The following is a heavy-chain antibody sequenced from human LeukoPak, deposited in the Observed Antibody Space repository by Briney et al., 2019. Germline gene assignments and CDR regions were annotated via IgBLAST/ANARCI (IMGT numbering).Heavy chain of an antibody. Sequence: PGESLRLSCVASGFSFSDYWMSWVRQAPGKGLEWVANIKEDGTAKFYGDSVKGRFTVSRDNAQNSLFLQLNNLRAEDTGVYFCARGARAAAGLLRVDDWGQVTLVTV. CDR3: ARGARAAAGLLRVDD. CDR1: GFSFSDYW. V-gene: IGHV3-7*01. J-gene: IGHJ4*02. D-gene: IGHD6-13*01. CDR2: IKEDGTAK.